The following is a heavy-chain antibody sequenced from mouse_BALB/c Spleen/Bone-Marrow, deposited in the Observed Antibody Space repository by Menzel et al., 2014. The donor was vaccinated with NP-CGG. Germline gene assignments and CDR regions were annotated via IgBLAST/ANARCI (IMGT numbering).Heavy chain of an antibody. CDR3: ARLYGNSGLDY. D-gene: IGHD2-10*02. CDR2: INSGSSTI. V-gene: IGHV5-17*02. CDR1: GFTFSSFG. J-gene: IGHJ2*01. Sequence: EVQVVESGGGLVQPGGSRKLSCAASGFTFSSFGMHWVRQAPEKGLEWVAYINSGSSTIYYADTLKGRFTISRDNPKNTLFLQMTSLRSEDTAMYYCARLYGNSGLDYWGQGTTLTVSS.